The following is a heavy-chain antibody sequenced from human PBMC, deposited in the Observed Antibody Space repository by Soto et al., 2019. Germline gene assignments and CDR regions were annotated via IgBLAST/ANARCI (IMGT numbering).Heavy chain of an antibody. CDR3: ATFSRRRTRDAFDI. V-gene: IGHV1-8*01. CDR1: GYTFTSYD. J-gene: IGHJ3*02. CDR2: MNPNSGNT. Sequence: GASVKVSCKASGYTFTSYDINWVRQATGQGLEWMGWMNPNSGNTGYARKFQGRVTMTRNTSISTAYMELSSLRSEDTAVYYCATFSRRRTRDAFDIWGQGTMVTVSS.